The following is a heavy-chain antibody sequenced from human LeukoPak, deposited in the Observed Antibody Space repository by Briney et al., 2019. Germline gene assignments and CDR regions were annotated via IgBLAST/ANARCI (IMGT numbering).Heavy chain of an antibody. CDR1: GGSISSYY. D-gene: IGHD1-1*01. V-gene: IGHV4-4*07. J-gene: IGHJ4*02. CDR3: ARLERHRYYFDY. CDR2: IYTSGST. Sequence: SETLSLTCTVSGGSISSYYWSWIRQPAGKGLEWIGRIYTSGSTNYNPSLKSRVAMSVDTSKNLFSLKLSSVTAADTAVYYCARLERHRYYFDYWGQGTLVTVSS.